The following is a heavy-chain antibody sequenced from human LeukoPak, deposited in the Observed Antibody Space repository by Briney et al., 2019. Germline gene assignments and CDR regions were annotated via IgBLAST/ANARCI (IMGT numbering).Heavy chain of an antibody. Sequence: PSQTLSLTCAVSGGSIRSGGYSWSWIRQPPGRGLEWIGYIYYSGSTYYNPSLKSRVTISVDTSKNQFSLKMTSVTAADTAVYYCARFHPNWGLDYWGQGILVTVSS. CDR1: GGSIRSGGYS. J-gene: IGHJ4*02. V-gene: IGHV4-30-4*07. CDR3: ARFHPNWGLDY. CDR2: IYYSGST. D-gene: IGHD7-27*01.